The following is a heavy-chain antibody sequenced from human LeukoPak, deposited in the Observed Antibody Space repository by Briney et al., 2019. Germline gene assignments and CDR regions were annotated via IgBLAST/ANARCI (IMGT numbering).Heavy chain of an antibody. CDR3: ASGTYGDSSIDF. Sequence: ASVKVSCMASGYTFTGYHLHWVRQAPGQGLEWMGRINPDRGGTDYAQKFQGRVTMTGDTSIGTAYMEMSTLRSADTAIYYCASGTYGDSSIDFWGQGTLVTVSS. J-gene: IGHJ4*02. V-gene: IGHV1-2*06. D-gene: IGHD4-17*01. CDR1: GYTFTGYH. CDR2: INPDRGGT.